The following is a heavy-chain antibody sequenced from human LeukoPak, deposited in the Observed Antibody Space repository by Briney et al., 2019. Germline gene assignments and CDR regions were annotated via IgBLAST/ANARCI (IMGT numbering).Heavy chain of an antibody. Sequence: SETLSLTCAVSGGSFSGYHCSWIRQPPGKGLEWIGEVSQSRGGSYNPSLKSRVTISVETSKNHFSLKLSSVTAADTAMYYCAGSYGGNAVGPFDIWGQGTMVTVSS. CDR2: VSQSRGG. D-gene: IGHD4-23*01. J-gene: IGHJ3*02. CDR1: GGSFSGYH. CDR3: AGSYGGNAVGPFDI. V-gene: IGHV4-34*01.